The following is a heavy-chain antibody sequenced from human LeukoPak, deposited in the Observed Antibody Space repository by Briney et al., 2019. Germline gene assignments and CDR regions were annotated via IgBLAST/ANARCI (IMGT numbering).Heavy chain of an antibody. D-gene: IGHD3-3*01. J-gene: IGHJ6*03. CDR1: GFTFDDYG. CDR2: INWNGGST. Sequence: PGGSLRLSCAASGFTFDDYGMSWVRQAPGKGLEWVSGINWNGGSTGYADSVKGRFTISRDNAKNSLYLQMNRLRAEDTALYYCARRITIPGGGYYMDVWGKGTTVTVSS. CDR3: ARRITIPGGGYYMDV. V-gene: IGHV3-20*04.